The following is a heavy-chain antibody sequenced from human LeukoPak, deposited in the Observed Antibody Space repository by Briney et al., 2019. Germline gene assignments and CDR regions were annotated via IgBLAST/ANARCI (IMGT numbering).Heavy chain of an antibody. Sequence: GGSLRLSCAASGFTFSSYDMHWVRQATGKGLEWFSAIGTAGDTYYPGSVKGRFTISRENAKNSLYLQMNSLRAGDTAVYYCARGDPYGSGSYYNPPDYWGQGTLVTVSS. J-gene: IGHJ4*02. D-gene: IGHD3-10*01. V-gene: IGHV3-13*01. CDR3: ARGDPYGSGSYYNPPDY. CDR1: GFTFSSYD. CDR2: IGTAGDT.